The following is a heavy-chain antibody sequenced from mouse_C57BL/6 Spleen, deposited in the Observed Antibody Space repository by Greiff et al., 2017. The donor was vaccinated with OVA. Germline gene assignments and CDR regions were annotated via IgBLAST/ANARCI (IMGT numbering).Heavy chain of an antibody. CDR2: ISSGGDYI. Sequence: EVMLVESGAGLVKPGGSLKLSCAASGFTFSSYAMSWVSQTPEKRLEWVAYISSGGDYIYYADTVKGRFTISRDNARNTLYLQMSSLKSEDTAMYYCTRGGYYDVDLYAMDYWGQGTSVTVSS. CDR1: GFTFSSYA. D-gene: IGHD2-4*01. V-gene: IGHV5-9-1*02. CDR3: TRGGYYDVDLYAMDY. J-gene: IGHJ4*01.